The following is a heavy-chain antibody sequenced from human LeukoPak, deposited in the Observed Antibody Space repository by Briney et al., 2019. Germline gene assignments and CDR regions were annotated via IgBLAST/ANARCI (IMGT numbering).Heavy chain of an antibody. CDR1: GFIFSNYA. J-gene: IGHJ6*03. D-gene: IGHD1-14*01. CDR3: AKDEVLPGYYYTGV. CDR2: IRYDGGNT. V-gene: IGHV3-30*02. Sequence: GSLRLSCAASGFIFSNYAMQWVRQAPGMGLEWVAFIRYDGGNTYYADSVKGRFTISRDNSKDTMYLQMNSLNAEDTAVYYCAKDEVLPGYYYTGVWGRGTTVTISS.